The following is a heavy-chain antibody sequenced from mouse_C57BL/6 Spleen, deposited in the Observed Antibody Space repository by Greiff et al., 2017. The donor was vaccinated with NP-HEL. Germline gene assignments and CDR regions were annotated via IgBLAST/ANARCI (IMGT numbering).Heavy chain of an antibody. CDR2: INPSTGGT. CDR1: GYSFTGYY. V-gene: IGHV1-42*01. D-gene: IGHD1-1*01. J-gene: IGHJ1*03. CDR3: AHYGSSYGYFDV. Sequence: EVQLQQSGPELVKPGASVKISCKASGYSFTGYYMNWVKQSPEKSLEWIGEINPSTGGTTYNQKFKAKATLTVDKSSSTAYMQLKSLTSEDSAVYYCAHYGSSYGYFDVWGTGTTVTVSS.